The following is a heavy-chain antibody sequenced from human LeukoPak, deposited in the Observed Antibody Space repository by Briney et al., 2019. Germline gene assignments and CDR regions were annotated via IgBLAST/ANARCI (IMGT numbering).Heavy chain of an antibody. J-gene: IGHJ4*02. Sequence: ASVKVSCKASGYTFTGYYMHWVRQAPGQGLEWTGWINPNSGGTNYTQKFQGRVTMTRDTSISTAYMELSRLRPDDTAVYYCARYDIGTNSFEYWGQGTLVTVSS. CDR2: INPNSGGT. D-gene: IGHD1-1*01. CDR3: ARYDIGTNSFEY. V-gene: IGHV1-2*02. CDR1: GYTFTGYY.